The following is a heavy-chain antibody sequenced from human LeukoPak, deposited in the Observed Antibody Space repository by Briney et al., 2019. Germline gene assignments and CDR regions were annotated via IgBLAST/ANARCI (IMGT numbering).Heavy chain of an antibody. CDR1: GFTFSSYA. V-gene: IGHV3-23*01. Sequence: PGGSLRLSCAASGFTFSSYAMSWVRQAPGKGLEWVSSISTSGGSTYYADSVKGRFTISRDNSQNTLHLQMNSLRAEDTAVYYCAKATTASPRNFDYWGQGTLVTVSS. CDR2: ISTSGGST. D-gene: IGHD2-21*02. CDR3: AKATTASPRNFDY. J-gene: IGHJ4*02.